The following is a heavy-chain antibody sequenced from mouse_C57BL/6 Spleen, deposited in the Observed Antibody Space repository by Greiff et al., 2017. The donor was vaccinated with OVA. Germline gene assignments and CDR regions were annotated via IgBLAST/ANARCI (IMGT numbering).Heavy chain of an antibody. J-gene: IGHJ4*01. CDR3: ASGGSEMDY. CDR1: GYTFTDYY. D-gene: IGHD3-1*01. V-gene: IGHV1-26*01. CDR2: INPNNGGT. Sequence: EVQLQQSGPELVKPGASVKISCKASGYTFTDYYMNWVKQSHGKSLEWIGDINPNNGGTSYNQKFKGKATLTVDKSSSTAYMELRSLTSEDSAGYYCASGGSEMDYWGQGTSVTVSS.